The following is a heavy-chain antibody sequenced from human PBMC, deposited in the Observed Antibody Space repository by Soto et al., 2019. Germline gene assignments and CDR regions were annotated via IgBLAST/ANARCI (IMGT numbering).Heavy chain of an antibody. Sequence: GGSLRLSCAASGFTFSSYWMSWVRQAPGKGLEWVANIKQDGSEKYYVDSVKGRFTISRDNAKNSLYLQMNSLRAEDTAVYYCASVVAAAGKRSSDYFQHWGQGTLVPVSS. CDR3: ASVVAAAGKRSSDYFQH. J-gene: IGHJ1*01. D-gene: IGHD6-13*01. CDR2: IKQDGSEK. CDR1: GFTFSSYW. V-gene: IGHV3-7*01.